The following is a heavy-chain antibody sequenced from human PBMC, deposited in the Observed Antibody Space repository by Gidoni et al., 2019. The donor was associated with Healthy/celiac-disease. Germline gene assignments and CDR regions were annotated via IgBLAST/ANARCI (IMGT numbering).Heavy chain of an antibody. D-gene: IGHD1-26*01. CDR2: INPSGGST. J-gene: IGHJ3*02. Sequence: QVQLVQSGAEVKKPGSSVKVSCTASGYTFTSYSMHWVRQSPGQGLEWMGIINPSGGSTSYAQKFQGRVTMTRDTSTSTVYMELRSLRSEETAVYYCARAVGGLQPDAFDIWGQGTMVTVSS. CDR3: ARAVGGLQPDAFDI. V-gene: IGHV1-46*01. CDR1: GYTFTSYS.